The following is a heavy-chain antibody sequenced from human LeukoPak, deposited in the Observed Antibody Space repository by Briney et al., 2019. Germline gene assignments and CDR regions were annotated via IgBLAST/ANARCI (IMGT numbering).Heavy chain of an antibody. CDR3: AKGGRDYGDSSGTD. Sequence: ASVKVSCKASGYTFISYYMHWVRQAPGQGLEWMGIINPSGGSTTYAQMFQGRVILTRDTSTRTVYMELYSLRSEDTAVYYCAKGGRDYGDSSGTDWGQGTLVTVST. J-gene: IGHJ4*02. CDR2: INPSGGST. V-gene: IGHV1-46*01. CDR1: GYTFISYY. D-gene: IGHD4-17*01.